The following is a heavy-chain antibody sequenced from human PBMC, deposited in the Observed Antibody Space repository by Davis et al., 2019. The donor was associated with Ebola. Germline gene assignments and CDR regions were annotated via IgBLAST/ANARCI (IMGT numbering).Heavy chain of an antibody. CDR2: IDPSDSYT. V-gene: IGHV5-10-1*04. D-gene: IGHD1-26*01. Sequence: KVSCKGSGYSFTSYWISWVRQMPGKGLEWMGRIDPSDSYTNYSPSFQGQVTISADKSISTAYLQWSSLKASDTAMYYCARYRTWGFDYWGQGTLVTVSS. CDR3: ARYRTWGFDY. J-gene: IGHJ4*02. CDR1: GYSFTSYW.